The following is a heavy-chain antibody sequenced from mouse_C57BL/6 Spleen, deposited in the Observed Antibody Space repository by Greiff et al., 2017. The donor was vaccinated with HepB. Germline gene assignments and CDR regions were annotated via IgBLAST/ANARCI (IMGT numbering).Heavy chain of an antibody. CDR2: IYPGDGDT. CDR3: EGQLHTFGYAMDY. V-gene: IGHV1-82*01. D-gene: IGHD2-1*01. CDR1: GYAFSSSW. Sequence: QVQLQQSGPELVKPGASVKISCKASGYAFSSSWMNWVKQRPGKGLEWIGRIYPGDGDTNYNGKFKGKATLTADKSSSTAYMQLSSLTSEDSAVYFCEGQLHTFGYAMDYWGQGTSVTVSS. J-gene: IGHJ4*01.